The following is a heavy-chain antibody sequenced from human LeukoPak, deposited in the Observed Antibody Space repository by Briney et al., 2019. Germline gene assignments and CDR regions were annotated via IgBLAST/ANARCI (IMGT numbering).Heavy chain of an antibody. J-gene: IGHJ4*02. D-gene: IGHD3-10*01. CDR1: GGSISSGDYY. Sequence: SETLSLTCTVSGGSISSGDYYWSWIRQPPGKGLEWSGYIYYSGSTYYNPSLKSRVTISVDTSKNQFSLKLSSVTAADTAVYYCARDLNYYGSGSSVDYWGLGTLVTVSS. V-gene: IGHV4-30-4*01. CDR3: ARDLNYYGSGSSVDY. CDR2: IYYSGST.